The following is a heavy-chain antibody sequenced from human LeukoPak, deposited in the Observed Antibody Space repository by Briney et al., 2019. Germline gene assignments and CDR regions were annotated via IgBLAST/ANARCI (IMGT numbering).Heavy chain of an antibody. CDR1: GFTFDDYA. CDR2: ISWNSGSI. V-gene: IGHV3-9*01. D-gene: IGHD5-18*01. Sequence: GGSLRLSCAASGFTFDDYATHWVRQAPGKGLEWVSGISWNSGSIGYADSVKGRLTISRDNAKNSLYLQMNSLRAEDTALYYCEKDDGYSSGYGWLDYWGQGTPVTVSS. J-gene: IGHJ4*02. CDR3: EKDDGYSSGYGWLDY.